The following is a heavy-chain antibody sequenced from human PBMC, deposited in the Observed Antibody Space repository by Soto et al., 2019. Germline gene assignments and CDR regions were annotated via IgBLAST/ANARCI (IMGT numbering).Heavy chain of an antibody. V-gene: IGHV4-31*03. D-gene: IGHD3-3*01. CDR1: GSSINSGGYY. J-gene: IGHJ4*01. CDR3: ARAQTILGVLTVFDF. CDR2: IYYTGST. Sequence: SETLSLTCTVSGSSINSGGYYWNWIRQHPGKGLEWIGYIYYTGSTSYNPSLKRRVTMSVDTSKNQFSLTLSSVTAADTAVYYCARAQTILGVLTVFDFWGHGTLVTVSS.